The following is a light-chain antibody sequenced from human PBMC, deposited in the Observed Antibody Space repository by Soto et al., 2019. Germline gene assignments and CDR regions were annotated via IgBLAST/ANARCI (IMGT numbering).Light chain of an antibody. CDR1: QNINSY. J-gene: IGKJ1*01. CDR2: AEA. V-gene: IGKV1-39*01. Sequence: DIQMTQSPSSLSASVGDRVTITCRASQNINSYLSWYQQKPGKAPKLLIHAEASLQGGVPSRFSGSGSGTDFTLTIRSLQPEDLATYYCQQSYSTPQTFGQGTKVDIK. CDR3: QQSYSTPQT.